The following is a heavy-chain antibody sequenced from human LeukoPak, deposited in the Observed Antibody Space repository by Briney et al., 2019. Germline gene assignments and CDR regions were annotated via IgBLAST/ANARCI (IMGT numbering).Heavy chain of an antibody. CDR1: GFTFSNYA. Sequence: PGGSLRLSCAASGFTFSNYAMNWVRQVPGKGLEWVSTISGSGGNTYYADSVKGRFTISRDNSKNTLYLQMNSLRAGDTAVYYCAKGHLSKTYYLSFDYWGQEALVTVSS. V-gene: IGHV3-23*01. D-gene: IGHD3-10*01. CDR2: ISGSGGNT. CDR3: AKGHLSKTYYLSFDY. J-gene: IGHJ4*02.